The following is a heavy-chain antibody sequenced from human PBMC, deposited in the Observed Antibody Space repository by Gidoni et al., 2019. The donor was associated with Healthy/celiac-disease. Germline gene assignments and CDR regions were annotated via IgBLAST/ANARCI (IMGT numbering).Heavy chain of an antibody. CDR2: INPNSGGT. D-gene: IGHD1-26*01. J-gene: IGHJ3*02. Sequence: QVQLVQSGAEVKKPGASVKVSCKASGYTFTGYYMHWVRQAPGQGLEWMGWINPNSGGTNYAQKFQGRVTMTRDTSISTAYMELSRLRSDDTAVYYCARDRPRELLHSDAFDIWGQGTMVTVSS. V-gene: IGHV1-2*02. CDR3: ARDRPRELLHSDAFDI. CDR1: GYTFTGYY.